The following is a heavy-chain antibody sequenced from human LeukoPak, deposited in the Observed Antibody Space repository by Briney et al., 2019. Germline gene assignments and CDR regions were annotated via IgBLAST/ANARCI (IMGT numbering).Heavy chain of an antibody. CDR2: IYTSGST. Sequence: SETLSLTCTVSGGSISSGSYYWSWIRQPAGKGLEWIGRIYTSGSTNYNPSLKSRVTISVDTSKNQFSLKLSSVTAADTAVYYCARSKLELPRFDYWGQGTLVTVSS. CDR3: ARSKLELPRFDY. D-gene: IGHD1-7*01. J-gene: IGHJ4*02. CDR1: GGSISSGSYY. V-gene: IGHV4-61*02.